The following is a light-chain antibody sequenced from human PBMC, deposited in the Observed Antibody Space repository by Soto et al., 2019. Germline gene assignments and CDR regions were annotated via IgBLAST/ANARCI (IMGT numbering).Light chain of an antibody. Sequence: EVVLTQSPATMSLYPGEGATLSCRASQSVSTYLAWYQQKPGQAPRLLIFEASKRATGIPDRISGSGSGTHFTLTISSLEPEDFAVYYCQQRGHWPRTFGQGTKVEMK. CDR3: QQRGHWPRT. CDR2: EAS. CDR1: QSVSTY. V-gene: IGKV3-11*01. J-gene: IGKJ1*01.